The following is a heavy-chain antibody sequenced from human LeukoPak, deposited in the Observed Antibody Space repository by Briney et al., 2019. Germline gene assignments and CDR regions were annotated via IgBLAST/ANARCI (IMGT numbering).Heavy chain of an antibody. CDR1: GFTVSSNY. J-gene: IGHJ6*02. V-gene: IGHV3-66*01. D-gene: IGHD2-2*01. CDR2: IYSGGST. CDR3: ARERLRYCSSTSCYRGPYYYYGMDV. Sequence: GGSLRLSCAASGFTVSSNYMSWVRQAPGKGLEWVSVIYSGGSTYYADSVKGSFTISRDNSKTPLYLQMNSLRAEDTAVYYCARERLRYCSSTSCYRGPYYYYGMDVWGQGTTVTVSS.